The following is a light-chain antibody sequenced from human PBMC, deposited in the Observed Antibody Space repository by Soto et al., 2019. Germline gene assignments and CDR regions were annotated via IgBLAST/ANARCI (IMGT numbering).Light chain of an antibody. Sequence: DIQMTQSPSTMSASVGDRVTITCRASQSISSWLAWYQQTKGKAPKILINVASTLQSGVPSRFSGRGSETDFTLTINSLQPEDFETYYCQQSYVIPWTFGQGTKVEIK. CDR3: QQSYVIPWT. CDR1: QSISSW. CDR2: VAS. J-gene: IGKJ1*01. V-gene: IGKV1-39*01.